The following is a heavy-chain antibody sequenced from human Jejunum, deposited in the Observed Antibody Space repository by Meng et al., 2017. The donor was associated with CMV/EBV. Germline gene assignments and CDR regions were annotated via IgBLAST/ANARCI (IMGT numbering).Heavy chain of an antibody. V-gene: IGHV4-30-4*01. J-gene: IGHJ4*02. CDR1: GGSNNRGGYY. D-gene: IGHD3-22*01. CDR3: VRDRFDSGNYVFDY. Sequence: SGGSNNRGGYYWSWIRQPPGKGLEWIGYIHYSGITYYNPSLKSRVTISIDTSKNQFSLNLSSVTAADTAVYFCVRDRFDSGNYVFDYWGQGTLVTVSS. CDR2: IHYSGIT.